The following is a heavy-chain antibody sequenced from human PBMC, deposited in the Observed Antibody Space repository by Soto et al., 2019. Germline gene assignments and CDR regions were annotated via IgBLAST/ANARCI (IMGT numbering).Heavy chain of an antibody. CDR3: ARAGYGMPTLLGY. V-gene: IGHV1-69*12. J-gene: IGHJ4*02. CDR2: IIPIFGTT. Sequence: QVQLVQSGAEVKKPGSSVKVSCKASGGTFSSYAISWVRLAPGQGLEWMGGIIPIFGTTNYAQKFQGRVTITADESTSTAYLELSSLRSEDTAVCYCARAGYGMPTLLGYWGQGTLVTVSS. CDR1: GGTFSSYA. D-gene: IGHD3-16*01.